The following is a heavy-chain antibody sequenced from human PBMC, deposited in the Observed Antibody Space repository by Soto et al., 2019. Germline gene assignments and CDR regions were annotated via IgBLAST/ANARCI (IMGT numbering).Heavy chain of an antibody. CDR1: GYSISSGFY. CDR3: AVDYANGYYFDY. V-gene: IGHV4-38-2*01. CDR2: IYHSGST. Sequence: SETLSLTCDVSGYSISSGFYWGWIRQPPGKGLEWIGNIYHSGSTHYNPSLKSRVTISVDTSKNQFSLKLTSVTAADTAVYYCAVDYANGYYFDYWGQGTLVTVSS. J-gene: IGHJ4*02. D-gene: IGHD4-17*01.